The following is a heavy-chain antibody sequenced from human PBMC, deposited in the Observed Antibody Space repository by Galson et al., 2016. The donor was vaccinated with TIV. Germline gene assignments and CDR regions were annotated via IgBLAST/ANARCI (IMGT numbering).Heavy chain of an antibody. D-gene: IGHD5-18*01. CDR1: GGSFSTHT. J-gene: IGHJ6*02. V-gene: IGHV1-69*13. CDR3: AKDRNTALDTCYYYYGMDV. Sequence: SVKVSCKASGGSFSTHTFNWVRQAPGQGLEWMGGIVPLFRTTNYAQKFQGRVTFTADESSSTAYMEVSRLTSDDTAVYYCAKDRNTALDTCYYYYGMDVWGQGTTVTVSS. CDR2: IVPLFRTT.